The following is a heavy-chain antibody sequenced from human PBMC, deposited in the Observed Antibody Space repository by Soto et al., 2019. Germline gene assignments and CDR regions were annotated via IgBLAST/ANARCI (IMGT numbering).Heavy chain of an antibody. CDR2: IKQDGSEK. J-gene: IGHJ4*02. V-gene: IGHV3-7*01. CDR3: ARESWLRFDY. Sequence: EVQLVEYGGGLVQPGGSLRLSCAASGFTFSSYWRSWVRQAPGKGLEWVANIKQDGSEKYYVDSVKGRFTIARDNAKNSLYLQMNSLRSEDTAVYYCARESWLRFDYWGQGTLVTVSS. CDR1: GFTFSSYW. D-gene: IGHD5-12*01.